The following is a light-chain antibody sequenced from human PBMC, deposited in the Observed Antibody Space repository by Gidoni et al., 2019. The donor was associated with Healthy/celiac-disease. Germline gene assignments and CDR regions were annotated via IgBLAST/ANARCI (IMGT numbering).Light chain of an antibody. V-gene: IGLV3-1*01. Sequence: SYELTQPPSVSVSPGQTASITCSGDTLGDKYACWYQQKPGQPPVLVIYQDSKRPSGIPERFSGSNSGNTATLTISGTQAMDEADYYCQAWDSSTGVFGTGTKVTVL. CDR2: QDS. J-gene: IGLJ1*01. CDR1: TLGDKY. CDR3: QAWDSSTGV.